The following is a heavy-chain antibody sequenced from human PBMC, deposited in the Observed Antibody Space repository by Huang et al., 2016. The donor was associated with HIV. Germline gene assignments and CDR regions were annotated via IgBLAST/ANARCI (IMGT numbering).Heavy chain of an antibody. D-gene: IGHD2-15*01. CDR3: ATSTPDVGAGVLRSAFDI. J-gene: IGHJ3*02. Sequence: QVQLVESGAELTKPGASVRVSCKVSGYTVSELSLHWVRQAPEKGLEWMGGFDTEEGETIYAQRLQGRVTMTEDTSTDTAYMELSSLGPEDTAVYYCATSTPDVGAGVLRSAFDIWGQGTMVTVSS. CDR1: GYTVSELS. V-gene: IGHV1-24*01. CDR2: FDTEEGET.